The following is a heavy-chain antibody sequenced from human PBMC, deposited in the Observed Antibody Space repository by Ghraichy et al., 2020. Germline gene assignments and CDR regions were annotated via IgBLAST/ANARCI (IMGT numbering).Heavy chain of an antibody. CDR3: ARLSAFIVGATRSFDC. Sequence: SQTLSLTCTVSGGSITSFTHYWGWIRQPPGKGLENIAQISDLGVPYYNLSLEGQATISVDTSRNQLSLTLRSVTAADTAVYYCARLSAFIVGATRSFDCWGRGTLVTVSS. J-gene: IGHJ4*02. CDR2: ISDLGVP. D-gene: IGHD1-26*01. CDR1: GGSITSFTHY. V-gene: IGHV4-39*01.